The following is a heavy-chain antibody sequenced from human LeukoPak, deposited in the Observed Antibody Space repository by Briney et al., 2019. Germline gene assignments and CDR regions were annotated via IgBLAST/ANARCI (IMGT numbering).Heavy chain of an antibody. V-gene: IGHV1-46*01. J-gene: IGHJ2*01. Sequence: GASVKVSCKASGYTFTNYYIHWVRQAPGQGLEWMGIINPGGGSTNYAEKFQGRVAMTRDTSTSTAYMELRSLRSDDTAMYYCARSDGDNWNDAGGWYFDLWGRGTLVTVSS. CDR3: ARSDGDNWNDAGGWYFDL. CDR2: INPGGGST. D-gene: IGHD1-20*01. CDR1: GYTFTNYY.